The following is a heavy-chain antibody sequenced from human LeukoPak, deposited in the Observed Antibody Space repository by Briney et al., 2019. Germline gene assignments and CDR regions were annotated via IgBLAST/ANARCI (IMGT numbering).Heavy chain of an antibody. CDR1: GFTVSSTY. CDR2: IYSGGTT. D-gene: IGHD4-11*01. Sequence: GGSLRLSCAASGFTVSSTYMSWVRQAPGKGLEWVSVIYSGGTTYYADSVKGRFTISRDNSKNTLYLQVNSLRAEDTAVYYWARGLPNFDCWGQGTLVPVSS. V-gene: IGHV3-66*01. J-gene: IGHJ4*02. CDR3: ARGLPNFDC.